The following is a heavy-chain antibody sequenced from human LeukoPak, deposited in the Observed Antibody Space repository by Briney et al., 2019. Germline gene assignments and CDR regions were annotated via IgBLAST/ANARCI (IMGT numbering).Heavy chain of an antibody. CDR3: AREGDQTGEFDY. J-gene: IGHJ4*02. CDR1: GGSISSGDYY. Sequence: PSQTLSLTCTVSGGSISSGDYYWSWIRQPPGKGLEWIGYIYYSGSTYYNPSLKSRVTISVDGSKNQFSLKLSSVTAADTAVYYCAREGDQTGEFDYWGQGTLVTVSS. D-gene: IGHD3-16*01. V-gene: IGHV4-30-4*01. CDR2: IYYSGST.